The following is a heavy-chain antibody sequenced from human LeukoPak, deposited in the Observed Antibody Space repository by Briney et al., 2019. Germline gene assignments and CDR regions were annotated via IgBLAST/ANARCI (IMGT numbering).Heavy chain of an antibody. V-gene: IGHV1-18*01. D-gene: IGHD6-19*01. Sequence: ASVKVSCNASGYTFINYGISGVRQAPGQGLEWMGWINPYNDNTKYTQNLQGRVTMTTDTSTGTAYMELRSLRSDDTAIYYCARDLREIISVAGFDPWGQGTLVTVSS. CDR1: GYTFINYG. CDR3: ARDLREIISVAGFDP. J-gene: IGHJ5*02. CDR2: INPYNDNT.